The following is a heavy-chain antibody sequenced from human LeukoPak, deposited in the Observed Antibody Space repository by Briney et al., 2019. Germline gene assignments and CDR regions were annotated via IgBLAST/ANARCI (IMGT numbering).Heavy chain of an antibody. CDR3: AREGRRGGGSTSSNWFDP. D-gene: IGHD2-2*01. CDR1: GYTFTGYY. CDR2: INPNSGGT. V-gene: IGHV1-2*02. J-gene: IGHJ5*02. Sequence: ASVKVSCKASGYTFTGYYMHWVRQAPGQGLEWMGWINPNSGGTNYAQKFQGRVTMTRDTSISTAYMELSRLRSDDTAVYYCAREGRRGGGSTSSNWFDPWGQGTLVTVSS.